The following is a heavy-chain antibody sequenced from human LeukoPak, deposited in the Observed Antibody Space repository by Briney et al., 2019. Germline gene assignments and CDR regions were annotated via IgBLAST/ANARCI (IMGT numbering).Heavy chain of an antibody. Sequence: GGSLRLSCAASGFTFSSNWMNWVRQTPGKGLQWVANIKKDGSEKYYVDSVKGRFTISRDNAKNSLYLQMNSLRAEDTAVYYCARSRKWVPFDYWGQGTLVTVSS. V-gene: IGHV3-7*01. CDR3: ARSRKWVPFDY. CDR1: GFTFSSNW. CDR2: IKKDGSEK. D-gene: IGHD2-8*01. J-gene: IGHJ4*02.